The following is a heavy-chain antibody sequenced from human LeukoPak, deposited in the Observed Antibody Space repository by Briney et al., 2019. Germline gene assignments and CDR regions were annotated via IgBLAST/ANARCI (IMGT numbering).Heavy chain of an antibody. D-gene: IGHD4-17*01. J-gene: IGHJ6*03. CDR1: GGSFSGYY. V-gene: IGHV4-34*01. Sequence: KPSETLSLTCAVYGGSFSGYYWSWIRQPPGKGLEWIGEINHSGSTNYNPSLKSRVTISVDTSKNQFSLKLSSVTAADTAVYYCARARGDYDFGHYYYYMDVWGKGTTVTVSS. CDR2: INHSGST. CDR3: ARARGDYDFGHYYYYMDV.